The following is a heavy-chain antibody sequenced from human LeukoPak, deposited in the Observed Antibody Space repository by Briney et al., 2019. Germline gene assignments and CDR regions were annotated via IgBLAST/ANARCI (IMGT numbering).Heavy chain of an antibody. CDR1: GFTVSSNY. J-gene: IGHJ2*01. CDR3: ARDKVACSSTSCHYWYFDL. V-gene: IGHV3-53*01. D-gene: IGHD2-2*01. Sequence: GGSLRLSCAPSGFTVSSNYMRCVRQSPGETLECVSVIYSGSSTYYAGSVKRRFTISRDNHKNPLYLQMHSLRAEDTAVYYCARDKVACSSTSCHYWYFDLWGRGTLVTVS. CDR2: IYSGSST.